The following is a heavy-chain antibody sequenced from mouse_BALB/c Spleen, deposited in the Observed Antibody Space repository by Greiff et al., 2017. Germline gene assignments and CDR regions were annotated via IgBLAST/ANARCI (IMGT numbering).Heavy chain of an antibody. CDR2: INPSTGYT. CDR1: GYTFTSYW. D-gene: IGHD1-2*01. Sequence: QVQLKESGAELAKPGASVKMSCKASGYTFTSYWMHWVKQRPGQGLEWIGYINPSTGYTEYNQKFKDKATLTADKSSSTAYMQLSSLTSEDSAVYYCARSGNSLLRPAWFAYWGQGTLVTVSA. J-gene: IGHJ3*01. V-gene: IGHV1-7*01. CDR3: ARSGNSLLRPAWFAY.